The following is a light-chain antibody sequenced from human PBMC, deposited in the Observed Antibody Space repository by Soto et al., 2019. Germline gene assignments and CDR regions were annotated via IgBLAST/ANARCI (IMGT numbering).Light chain of an antibody. J-gene: IGKJ2*01. CDR2: GAF. CDR3: QQYGDSLYT. V-gene: IGKV3-20*01. Sequence: EIVLTQSPGTLSLSPGERATLSCRASQSISSSYSAWYQQKPGQAPRLLIYGAFSRATDIPDRFSGSASGTDFTLTISRLEPEDFVVYYCQQYGDSLYTFGQATKLSIK. CDR1: QSISSSY.